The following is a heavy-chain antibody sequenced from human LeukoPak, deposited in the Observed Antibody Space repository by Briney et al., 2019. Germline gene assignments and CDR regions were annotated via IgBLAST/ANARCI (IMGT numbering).Heavy chain of an antibody. CDR3: TSQTVARWFDP. D-gene: IGHD1-14*01. J-gene: IGHJ5*02. Sequence: SETLSLTCAVYGVSFSGYYWSWIRQPPGKGLEWIGEINHSGSTNYNPSLKSRVTISVDTSKNQFSLKLSSVTAADTAVYYCTSQTVARWFDPWGQGTLATVSS. CDR2: INHSGST. CDR1: GVSFSGYY. V-gene: IGHV4-34*01.